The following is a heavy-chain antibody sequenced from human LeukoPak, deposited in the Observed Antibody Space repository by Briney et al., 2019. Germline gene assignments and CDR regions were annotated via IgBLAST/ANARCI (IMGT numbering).Heavy chain of an antibody. CDR2: MSSSDNPI. D-gene: IGHD2-2*01. CDR3: ARDRVGSSTSCYDY. J-gene: IGHJ4*02. Sequence: PGGCLRLSCAASGFSFSDHYMSWIRQAPGKGLEWVSYMSSSDNPIYYADSVKGRFTISRDNAKNSLYLQMNNLRAEDTAVYYCARDRVGSSTSCYDYWGQGTLVTVSS. CDR1: GFSFSDHY. V-gene: IGHV3-11*01.